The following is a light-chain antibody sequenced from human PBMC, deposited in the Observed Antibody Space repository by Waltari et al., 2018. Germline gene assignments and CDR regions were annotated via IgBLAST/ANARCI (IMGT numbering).Light chain of an antibody. V-gene: IGLV3-21*01. Sequence: SVLTQPPSVSVAPGNTATITCGGDDVGSYSVHWYQKKPGQAPVLVIFYDNDRPSGIPERFSGSNSGNTATLTISRVEAGDEADYYCQVWETTRGHQGVFGPGTKVTVL. CDR1: DVGSYS. J-gene: IGLJ1*01. CDR3: QVWETTRGHQGV. CDR2: YDN.